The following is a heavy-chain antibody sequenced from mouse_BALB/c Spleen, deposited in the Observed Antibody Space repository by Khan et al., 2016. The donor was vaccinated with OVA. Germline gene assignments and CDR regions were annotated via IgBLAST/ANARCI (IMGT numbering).Heavy chain of an antibody. D-gene: IGHD2-14*01. CDR3: RRGLPYYRYDGYAMDY. Sequence: QVQLKESGPGLVAPSQSLSITCTVSGFSLTSYGVHWVRQPPGKGLEWVGVIWAGGSTNYKSALMSRLSISKDNSKSQVFLKMHSLQTDDTAMYYCRRGLPYYRYDGYAMDYWGQGISVTVSS. CDR1: GFSLTSYG. J-gene: IGHJ4*01. V-gene: IGHV2-9*02. CDR2: IWAGGST.